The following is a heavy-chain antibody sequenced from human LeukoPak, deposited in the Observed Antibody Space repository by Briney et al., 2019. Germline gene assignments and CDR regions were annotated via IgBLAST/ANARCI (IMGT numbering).Heavy chain of an antibody. Sequence: ASVKVACKACGYTFTSYYMHWVRQAPGQGLEWMGIINPSGGSTSYAQKFQGRVTMTRDTSTSTVYMELSSLRSEDTAVYYCARDWGGYSGYDPLWYFDLWGRGTLVTVSS. D-gene: IGHD5-12*01. CDR1: GYTFTSYY. CDR3: ARDWGGYSGYDPLWYFDL. J-gene: IGHJ2*01. CDR2: INPSGGST. V-gene: IGHV1-46*01.